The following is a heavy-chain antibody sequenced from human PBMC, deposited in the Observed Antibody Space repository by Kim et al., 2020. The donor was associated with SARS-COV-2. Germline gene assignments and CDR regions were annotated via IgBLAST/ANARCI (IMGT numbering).Heavy chain of an antibody. CDR2: IFDSGSA. Sequence: SETLSLTCTVSGGSISSYYWSWIRQPPGKGLEWIGCIFDSGSAIYKPSLKSRVTILVDTSKNQFSLKLSSVTAADTAAYYCARDRSAWYPAFDIWGQGT. D-gene: IGHD6-19*01. J-gene: IGHJ3*02. V-gene: IGHV4-59*13. CDR1: GGSISSYY. CDR3: ARDRSAWYPAFDI.